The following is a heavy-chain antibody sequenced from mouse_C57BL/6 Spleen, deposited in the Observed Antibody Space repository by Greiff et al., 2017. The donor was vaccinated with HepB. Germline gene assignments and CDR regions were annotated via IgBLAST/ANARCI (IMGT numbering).Heavy chain of an antibody. D-gene: IGHD1-1*01. CDR3: ARSRDYYGIDY. CDR2: IYPGDGDT. CDR1: GYAFSSYW. J-gene: IGHJ2*01. Sequence: QVQLQQSGAELVKPGASVKISCKASGYAFSSYWMNWVKQRPGKGLEWIGQIYPGDGDTNYNGKFKGKATLTADTSSSTAYMQLSSLTSEDSAVYYCARSRDYYGIDYWGQGTTLTVSS. V-gene: IGHV1-80*01.